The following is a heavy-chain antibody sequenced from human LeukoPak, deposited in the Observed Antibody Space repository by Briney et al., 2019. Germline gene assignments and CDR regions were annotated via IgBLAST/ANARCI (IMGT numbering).Heavy chain of an antibody. CDR3: AREWGMDV. J-gene: IGHJ6*02. V-gene: IGHV3-74*01. CDR2: IKSDGTTT. CDR1: GFTFSNYG. Sequence: GGSLRLSCAASGFTFSNYGMQWVRQVSGKGLVWVSRIKSDGTTTGHADFVKGRFTISRDNAKNTLYLQVNSLRAEDTAVYYCAREWGMDVWGQGTTVTVSS.